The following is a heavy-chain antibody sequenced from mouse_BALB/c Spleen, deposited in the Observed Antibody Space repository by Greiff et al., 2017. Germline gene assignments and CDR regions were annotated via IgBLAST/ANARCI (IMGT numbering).Heavy chain of an antibody. CDR2: IYPGNSDT. J-gene: IGHJ3*01. V-gene: IGHV1-5*01. CDR1: GYSFTSYW. CDR3: TRGDDYYGAWFAY. D-gene: IGHD1-1*01. Sequence: VQLQQSGTVLARPGASVKMSCKASGYSFTSYWMHWVKQRPGQGLEWIGAIYPGNSDTSYNQKFKGKAKLTAVTSASTAYMELSILTNEDSAVYYCTRGDDYYGAWFAYWGQGTLVTVSA.